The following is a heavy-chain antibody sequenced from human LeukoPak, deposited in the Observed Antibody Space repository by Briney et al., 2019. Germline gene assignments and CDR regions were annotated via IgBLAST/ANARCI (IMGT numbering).Heavy chain of an antibody. V-gene: IGHV3-30*03. D-gene: IGHD3-22*01. CDR2: ISYDGSNK. CDR1: GFTFSSYG. Sequence: GGSLRLSCAASGFTFSSYGMNWVRQAPGKGLEWVAVISYDGSNKYYADSVKGRFTISRDNSENTLFVQMSSLRAEDTAVYYCARGEYYSDTSSYFDYWGQGTLVTVSS. CDR3: ARGEYYSDTSSYFDY. J-gene: IGHJ4*02.